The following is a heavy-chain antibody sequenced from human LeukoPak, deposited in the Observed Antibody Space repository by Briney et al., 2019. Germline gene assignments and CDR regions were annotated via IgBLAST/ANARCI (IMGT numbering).Heavy chain of an antibody. J-gene: IGHJ4*02. D-gene: IGHD5-12*01. CDR1: GFTFSSYW. CDR3: VKGRGGYVKYKTFDY. CDR2: IKHDGSEA. V-gene: IGHV3-7*01. Sequence: GGSLRLSCAASGFTFSSYWMSWVRQAPGKGLEWVANIKHDGSEAYYVASVKGRFTISKDNAKNSLYLQMNSLRTEDTAVYYCVKGRGGYVKYKTFDYWGQGTPVTVSS.